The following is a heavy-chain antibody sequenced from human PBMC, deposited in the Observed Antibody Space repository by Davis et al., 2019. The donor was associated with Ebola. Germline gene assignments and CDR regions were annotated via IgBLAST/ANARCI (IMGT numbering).Heavy chain of an antibody. CDR1: GYTFTSYY. Sequence: ASVKVSCKASGYTFTSYYMHWVRQAPGQGLEWMGIINPSGGSTSYAQKFQGRVTMTRDTSTSTVYMELSSLRSEDTAVYYCARDRYVVQGVIQGIASDYYYYGMDVWGQGTTVTVSS. J-gene: IGHJ6*02. CDR3: ARDRYVVQGVIQGIASDYYYYGMDV. D-gene: IGHD3-10*01. V-gene: IGHV1-46*01. CDR2: INPSGGST.